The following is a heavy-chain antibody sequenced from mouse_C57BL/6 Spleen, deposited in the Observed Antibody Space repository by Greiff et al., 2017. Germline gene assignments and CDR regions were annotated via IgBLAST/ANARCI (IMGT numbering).Heavy chain of an antibody. J-gene: IGHJ4*01. Sequence: EVQLQESGGGLVKPGGSLKLSCAASGFTFSDYGMHWVRQAPEKGLEWVAYISSGSSTIYYADTVKGRFTISRDNAKNTLFLQMTSLRSEDTAMYYCATDYYGSSPHYYAMDYWGQGTSVTVSS. CDR3: ATDYYGSSPHYYAMDY. V-gene: IGHV5-17*01. D-gene: IGHD1-1*01. CDR2: ISSGSSTI. CDR1: GFTFSDYG.